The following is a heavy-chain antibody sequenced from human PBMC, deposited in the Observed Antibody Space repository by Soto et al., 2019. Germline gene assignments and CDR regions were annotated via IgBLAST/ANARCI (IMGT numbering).Heavy chain of an antibody. V-gene: IGHV3-23*01. D-gene: IGHD3-22*01. Sequence: RGSLRLSCAASGFTFSSYAMSWVRQAPGKGLEWVSAISGSGGSTYYADSVKGRFTISRDNSKNTLYLQMNSLRAEDTAVYYCAKDVVTMIVVVISFDYWGQGTLVTVSS. J-gene: IGHJ4*02. CDR3: AKDVVTMIVVVISFDY. CDR1: GFTFSSYA. CDR2: ISGSGGST.